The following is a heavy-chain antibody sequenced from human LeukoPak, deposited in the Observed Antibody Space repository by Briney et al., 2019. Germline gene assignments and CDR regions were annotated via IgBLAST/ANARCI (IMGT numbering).Heavy chain of an antibody. CDR1: GYTFTGYY. CDR2: INPNSGGT. V-gene: IGHV1-2*02. J-gene: IGHJ4*02. CDR3: ASAGYSYGYGTDY. D-gene: IGHD5-18*01. Sequence: ASVKVSCKASGYTFTGYYIHWVRQAPGQGLEWMGWINPNSGGTNYAQKFQGRVTMTRDTSISTAYMELSRLRSDDTAVYYCASAGYSYGYGTDYWGQGTLVTVSS.